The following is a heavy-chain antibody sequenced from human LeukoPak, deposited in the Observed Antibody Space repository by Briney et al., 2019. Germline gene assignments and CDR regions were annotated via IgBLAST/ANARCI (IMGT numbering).Heavy chain of an antibody. D-gene: IGHD3-9*01. CDR2: ISPSGGST. CDR1: GYTFTSNY. CDR3: ARDPDYDILTGYGGDFYLCY. V-gene: IGHV1-46*01. J-gene: IGHJ4*02. Sequence: GASVKVSCKAFGYTFTSNYMHWVRQAPGQGPEWMGVISPSGGSTTYAQKFQGRVTLTRDMSTSTAYMELRSLRSDDTAVYYCARDPDYDILTGYGGDFYLCYWGQGTLVTVSS.